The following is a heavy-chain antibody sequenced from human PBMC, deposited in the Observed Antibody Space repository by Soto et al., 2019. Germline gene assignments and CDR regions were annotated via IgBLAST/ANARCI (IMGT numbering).Heavy chain of an antibody. V-gene: IGHV1-69*13. D-gene: IGHD6-6*01. CDR2: IIPIFGTA. CDR3: ARGNFSSSGYNWFDP. CDR1: GGTFSSYA. Sequence: SVTFSCKASGGTFSSYAISWVRHAPGQGLEWMGGIIPIFGTANYAQKFQGTVTITADESTSRAYMELSSLRSEDTAVYYCARGNFSSSGYNWFDPWGQGTLVTVSS. J-gene: IGHJ5*02.